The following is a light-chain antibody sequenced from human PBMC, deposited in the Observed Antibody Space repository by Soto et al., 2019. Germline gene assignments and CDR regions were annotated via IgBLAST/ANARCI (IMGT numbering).Light chain of an antibody. CDR1: QSVSSY. Sequence: EIVLTQSPATLSLSPGERATLSCRASQSVSSYLAWYQQKPGQAPRLLIYDASNRATGIPARFSGSGSGTDFTLTSSSLAPEDFAVYYCQQRSNWPPYTFGQGTKLESK. J-gene: IGKJ2*01. CDR3: QQRSNWPPYT. CDR2: DAS. V-gene: IGKV3-11*01.